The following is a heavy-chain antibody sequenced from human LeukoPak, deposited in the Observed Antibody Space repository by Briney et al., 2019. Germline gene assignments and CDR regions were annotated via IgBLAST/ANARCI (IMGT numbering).Heavy chain of an antibody. CDR2: INSDESNT. V-gene: IGHV3-74*01. J-gene: IGHJ3*02. D-gene: IGHD3-22*01. CDR3: ARSYYDSSGYYFGDAFNI. CDR1: GFTFSSYW. Sequence: QPGGSLRLSCAASGFTFSSYWMHWVRQAPGKGLVWVSRINSDESNTNYADSVRGRFTISRDNAKNRLYLQMNSLRAEDTAMYHCARSYYDSSGYYFGDAFNIWGHGTMVTVSS.